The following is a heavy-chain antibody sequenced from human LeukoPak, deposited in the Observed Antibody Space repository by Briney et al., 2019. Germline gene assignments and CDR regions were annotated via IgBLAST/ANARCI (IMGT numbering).Heavy chain of an antibody. CDR2: MKPKSGNT. J-gene: IGHJ4*02. Sequence: ASVKVSCKASGYTFTSYDINWVRQANGQGLEWMGWMKPKSGNTGVAQRFQGRVTMTRDTSISTAYMELSSLRPEDTAVYYCARVTGSIDYWGQGTLVTVSS. CDR3: ARVTGSIDY. V-gene: IGHV1-8*01. CDR1: GYTFTSYD. D-gene: IGHD2-8*02.